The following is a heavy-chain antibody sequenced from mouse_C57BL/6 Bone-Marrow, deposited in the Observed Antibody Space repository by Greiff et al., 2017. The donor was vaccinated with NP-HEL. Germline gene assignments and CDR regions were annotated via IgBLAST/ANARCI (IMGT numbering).Heavy chain of an antibody. Sequence: QVQLKQPGAELVKPGASVKLSCKASGYTFTSYWMHWVKQRPGQGLEWIGMIHPNSGSTNYNEKFKSKATLTVDKSSSTAYMQLSSLTSEDSAVYYCAPFIWGDYWYFDVWGTGTTVTVTS. CDR2: IHPNSGST. V-gene: IGHV1-64*01. CDR3: APFIWGDYWYFDV. J-gene: IGHJ1*03. D-gene: IGHD1-1*01. CDR1: GYTFTSYW.